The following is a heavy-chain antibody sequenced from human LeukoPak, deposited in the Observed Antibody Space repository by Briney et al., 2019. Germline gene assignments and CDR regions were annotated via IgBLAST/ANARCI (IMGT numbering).Heavy chain of an antibody. D-gene: IGHD3-9*01. V-gene: IGHV4-38-2*02. CDR2: ISHSGST. CDR3: TRGSDILTGSRTPYYFDY. CDR1: GYSISSGYY. Sequence: PSETLSLTCTVSGYSISSGYYWGWLRQPPGKGLEWIGGISHSGSTYYNSSFHSRVTTSIDTSKNQFSLRLTSVTAADTAVYYCTRGSDILTGSRTPYYFDYWGRGTLVTVSS. J-gene: IGHJ4*02.